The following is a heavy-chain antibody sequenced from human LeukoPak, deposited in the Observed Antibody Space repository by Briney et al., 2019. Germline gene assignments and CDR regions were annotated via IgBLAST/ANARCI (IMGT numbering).Heavy chain of an antibody. CDR3: ARDLLGDGWFDP. Sequence: GGSLRLSCAASGFTLSRYWMSWVRQAPGRGLEWVANIKQDGSVKYYVDSVKGRFTISRDNAKNSLYLQMNSLRAEDTAVYYCARDLLGDGWFDPWGQGTLVTVSS. J-gene: IGHJ5*02. D-gene: IGHD2-21*02. V-gene: IGHV3-7*01. CDR1: GFTLSRYW. CDR2: IKQDGSVK.